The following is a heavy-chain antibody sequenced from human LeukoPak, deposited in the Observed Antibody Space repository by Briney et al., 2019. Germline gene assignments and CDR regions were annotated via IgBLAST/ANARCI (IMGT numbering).Heavy chain of an antibody. CDR3: ARLHYDILTGYSYFDY. Sequence: PGGSLRLSCVASGFPFSSYWMTWVRQAPGKGLEWVANIKQDGSKKSYVDSVKGRFTISRDNAKNSLYLQMNSLRAEDTAVYYCARLHYDILTGYSYFDYWGQGTLVTVSS. CDR1: GFPFSSYW. V-gene: IGHV3-7*03. CDR2: IKQDGSKK. J-gene: IGHJ4*02. D-gene: IGHD3-9*01.